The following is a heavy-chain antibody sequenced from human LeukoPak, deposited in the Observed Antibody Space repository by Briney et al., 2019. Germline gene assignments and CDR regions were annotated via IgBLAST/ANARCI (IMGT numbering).Heavy chain of an antibody. CDR3: ARPDYFASHD. Sequence: GESLKISCKGSGYSFTNYWIGWARQMPGKGLEWMAIIYPDDSRTKYSPSFQGQVTISADRSINTAYLQWSSLRASDTAMYYCARPDYFASHDRGQGTLVTVSS. CDR2: IYPDDSRT. J-gene: IGHJ4*02. CDR1: GYSFTNYW. D-gene: IGHD2/OR15-2a*01. V-gene: IGHV5-51*01.